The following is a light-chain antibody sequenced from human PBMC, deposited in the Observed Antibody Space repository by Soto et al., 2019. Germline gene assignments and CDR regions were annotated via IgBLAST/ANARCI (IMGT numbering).Light chain of an antibody. J-gene: IGKJ2*01. CDR2: GTS. CDR1: QILGTSD. CDR3: QHYDYSPYT. Sequence: EIVLTQSPGTLSLSPGERATLSCRASQILGTSDLAWYQHKPGQAPRVLIYGTSNRATGIPDRFSGSGSGTDFTLTISRLEPEDFAVYYCQHYDYSPYTFGQGTKLEIK. V-gene: IGKV3-20*01.